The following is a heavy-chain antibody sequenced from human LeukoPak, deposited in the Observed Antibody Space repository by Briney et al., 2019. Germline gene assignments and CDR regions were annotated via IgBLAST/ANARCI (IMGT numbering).Heavy chain of an antibody. V-gene: IGHV4-59*01. D-gene: IGHD3-10*01. J-gene: IGHJ4*02. CDR1: GGSISSYY. CDR3: ARLRSYYGSGSYSQLDY. CDR2: IYYSGST. Sequence: PSGTLSLTCTVSGGSISSYYWSWIRQPPGKGLEWIGYIYYSGSTNYNPSLKSRVTISVGTSKNQFSLKLSSVTAADTAVYYCARLRSYYGSGSYSQLDYWGQGTLVTVSS.